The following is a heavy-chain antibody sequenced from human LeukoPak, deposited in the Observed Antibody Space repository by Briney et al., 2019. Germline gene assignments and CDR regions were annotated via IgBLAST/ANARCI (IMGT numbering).Heavy chain of an antibody. D-gene: IGHD2-8*01. CDR2: ISADNGNT. V-gene: IGHV1-18*01. Sequence: ASVKVSCKASGYTFTSYAISWVRQAPGQGLEWMGWISADNGNTDYAQRFQGRVTMTTDTSTSTAYMELRSLRSDDTAVYYCASRYCTNGVCYFAFDIWGQGTMVTVSS. J-gene: IGHJ3*02. CDR3: ASRYCTNGVCYFAFDI. CDR1: GYTFTSYA.